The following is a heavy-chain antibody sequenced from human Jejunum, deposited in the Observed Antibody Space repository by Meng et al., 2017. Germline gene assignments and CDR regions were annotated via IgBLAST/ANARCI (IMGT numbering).Heavy chain of an antibody. V-gene: IGHV3-49*03. Sequence: GESLKISCTASGFTFGDYAVSWFRQAPGKGLEWVGFIRSKAYGGTIDYAASVKGRFTISRDDSKSIAYLQMNSLKTEDTAVYYCARVRLVRGVVIAGPLYYFDYWGQGTLVT. D-gene: IGHD3-10*01. CDR1: GFTFGDYA. J-gene: IGHJ4*02. CDR3: ARVRLVRGVVIAGPLYYFDY. CDR2: IRSKAYGGTI.